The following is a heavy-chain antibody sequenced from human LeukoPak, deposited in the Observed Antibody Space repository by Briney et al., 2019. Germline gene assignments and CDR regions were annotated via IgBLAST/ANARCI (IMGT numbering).Heavy chain of an antibody. CDR2: ISGSGGST. J-gene: IGHJ4*02. CDR1: GFTFSSYA. Sequence: GGSLRLSCAASGFTFSSYAMSWVRQAPGKGLEWVSAISGSGGSTYYADSVEGRFTISRDNSKNTVYLQMNSLRAEDTAVYYCAKGHIVVVTAIFFDYWGQGTLVTVSS. V-gene: IGHV3-23*01. CDR3: AKGHIVVVTAIFFDY. D-gene: IGHD2-21*02.